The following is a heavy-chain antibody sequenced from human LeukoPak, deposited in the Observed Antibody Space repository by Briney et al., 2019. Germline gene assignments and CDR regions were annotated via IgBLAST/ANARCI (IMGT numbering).Heavy chain of an antibody. Sequence: SQTLSLTCGISGDSVSTNIAGWHWIRQSPSRGLEWLGRTYYRSKWYTDYAVSVKSRITINPDTSENQLSLQLNSVTPEDTAVYYFARSPYYARDVGGKGPTVIVPS. CDR1: GDSVSTNIAG. CDR2: TYYRSKWYT. CDR3: ARSPYYARDV. V-gene: IGHV6-1*01. J-gene: IGHJ6*04.